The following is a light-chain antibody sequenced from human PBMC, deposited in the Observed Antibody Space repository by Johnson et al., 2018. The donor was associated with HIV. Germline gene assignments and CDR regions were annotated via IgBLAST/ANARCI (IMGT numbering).Light chain of an antibody. V-gene: IGLV1-51*02. CDR3: GTWDSSLSAGV. CDR1: SSNIVNNY. Sequence: QSVLTQPPSVSAAPGQKVTISCSGSSSNIVNNYVSWYQQLPGTAPKLLIYENNKRPSGIPDRFSGSKSGTSATLGITGLQTGDEADYYCGTWDSSLSAGVFGTGTNVTVL. CDR2: ENN. J-gene: IGLJ1*01.